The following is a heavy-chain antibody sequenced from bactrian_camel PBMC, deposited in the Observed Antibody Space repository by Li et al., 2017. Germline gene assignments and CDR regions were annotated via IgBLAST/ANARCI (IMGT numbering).Heavy chain of an antibody. V-gene: IGHV3-3*01. Sequence: VESGGGSVQAGGSLRLSCKLSGDTESHWIMGWFRQAPGKEREGVAAIYQTGGINHYADSVKGRFTISQDNAKNTVYLQMNGLKPEDSAMYYCAVRYNRARDPGCTSESFRERDFWGQGTQVTVS. CDR1: GDTESHWI. J-gene: IGHJ4*01. D-gene: IGHD3*01. CDR2: IYQTGGIN. CDR3: AVRYNRARDPGCTSESFRERDF.